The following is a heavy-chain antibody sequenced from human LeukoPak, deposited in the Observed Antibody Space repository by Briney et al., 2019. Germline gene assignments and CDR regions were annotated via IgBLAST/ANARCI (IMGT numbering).Heavy chain of an antibody. CDR2: IIPILGIA. CDR3: ATGRRLPSDWFFWGILDY. CDR1: GGTFSSYA. D-gene: IGHD3-9*01. V-gene: IGHV1-69*04. Sequence: SVKVSCKASGGTFSSYAISWVRQAPGQGLEWMGRIIPILGIANYAQKFQGRVTITADKSTSTAYMELSSLRSEDTAVYYCATGRRLPSDWFFWGILDYWGQGTLVTVSS. J-gene: IGHJ4*02.